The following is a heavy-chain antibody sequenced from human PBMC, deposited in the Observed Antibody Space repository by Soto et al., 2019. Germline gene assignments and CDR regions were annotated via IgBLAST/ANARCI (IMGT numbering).Heavy chain of an antibody. Sequence: EVQLLDSGGGLVQPGGSLRLSCAASGFTFRTYAMSWVRQAPGKGLEWVSTISDSGTTYYANSVKGRFTISRDNSRNNLDLQMNSLRVEDTAVYYCAKGGEGSCSRTSCLYFSDSWGQGTLVTVSS. CDR3: AKGGEGSCSRTSCLYFSDS. V-gene: IGHV3-23*01. CDR2: ISDSGTT. J-gene: IGHJ5*02. D-gene: IGHD2-2*01. CDR1: GFTFRTYA.